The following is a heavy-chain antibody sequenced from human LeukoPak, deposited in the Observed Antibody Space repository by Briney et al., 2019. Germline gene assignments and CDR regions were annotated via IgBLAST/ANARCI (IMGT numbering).Heavy chain of an antibody. CDR1: GGSISSSSYY. Sequence: SETLSLTCTVSGGSISSSSYYWGWIRQPPGKGLEWIGSIYYSGSTYYNPSLKSRVTISVDTSKNQFSLKLSSVTAADTAMYYCARHPRYCSSTRCYRGGDFDYWGQGTLVTVSS. J-gene: IGHJ4*02. V-gene: IGHV4-39*01. CDR2: IYYSGST. D-gene: IGHD2-2*01. CDR3: ARHPRYCSSTRCYRGGDFDY.